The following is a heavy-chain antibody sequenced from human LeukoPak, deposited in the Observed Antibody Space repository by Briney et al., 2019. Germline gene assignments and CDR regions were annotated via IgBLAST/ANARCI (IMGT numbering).Heavy chain of an antibody. CDR1: GGSFSGYY. J-gene: IGHJ6*03. CDR3: ARGRYYWNRYYYYMDV. D-gene: IGHD1-20*01. CDR2: INHSGST. Sequence: PSETLSLTCAVYGGSFSGYYWSWIRQPPGKGLEWVGEINHSGSTNYNPSLKSRVTISVDTSKNQFSLKLSSVTAADTAVYYCARGRYYWNRYYYYMDVWGKGTTVTVSS. V-gene: IGHV4-34*01.